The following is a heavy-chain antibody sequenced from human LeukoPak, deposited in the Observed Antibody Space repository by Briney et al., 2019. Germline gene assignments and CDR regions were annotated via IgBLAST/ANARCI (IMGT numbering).Heavy chain of an antibody. CDR1: GGTFSSYA. V-gene: IGHV1-69*13. CDR3: ASLGIQLWYHFDY. CDR2: IIPIFGTA. J-gene: IGHJ4*02. Sequence: SVKVSCKASGGTFSSYAISWVRQAPGQGLEWMGGIIPIFGTANYAQKFQGRVTITADESTSTAYMELSSLRSEDTAVYYCASLGIQLWYHFDYWGQGTPVTVSS. D-gene: IGHD5-18*01.